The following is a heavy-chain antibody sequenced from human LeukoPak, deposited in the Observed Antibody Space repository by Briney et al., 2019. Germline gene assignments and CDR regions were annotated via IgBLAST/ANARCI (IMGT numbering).Heavy chain of an antibody. J-gene: IGHJ4*02. D-gene: IGHD3-22*01. CDR3: ARDGQADYYDSSGYYYAAGYYFDY. CDR2: ISSSSSYI. CDR1: GFTFSSYS. V-gene: IGHV3-21*01. Sequence: GGSLRLSCAASGFTFSSYSMNWVRQAPGKRLEWVSSISSSSSYIYYADSVKGRFTISRDNAKNSLYLQMNSLRAEDTAVYYCARDGQADYYDSSGYYYAAGYYFDYWGQGTLVTVSS.